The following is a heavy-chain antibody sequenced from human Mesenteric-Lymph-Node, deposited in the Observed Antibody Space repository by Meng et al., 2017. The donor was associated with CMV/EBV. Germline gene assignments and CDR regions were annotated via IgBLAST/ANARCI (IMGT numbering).Heavy chain of an antibody. J-gene: IGHJ6*02. Sequence: ESLKISCAASGFTFSSYDMHWVRQATGKGLEWVSAIGTAGDTYYPGSVKGRFTISRENAKNSLYLQMNSLRAGDTAVYYCARARSTSPHHYYYYYYGMDVWGQGTTVTVSS. CDR3: ARARSTSPHHYYYYYYGMDV. V-gene: IGHV3-13*01. D-gene: IGHD2-2*01. CDR2: IGTAGDT. CDR1: GFTFSSYD.